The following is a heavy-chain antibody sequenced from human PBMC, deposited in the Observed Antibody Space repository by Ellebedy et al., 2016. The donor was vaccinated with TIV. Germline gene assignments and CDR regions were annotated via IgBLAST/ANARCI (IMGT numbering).Heavy chain of an antibody. V-gene: IGHV3-30*03. Sequence: PGGSLRLSCAASGFTFSSYGMHRVRQAPGKGLEWVAVISYDGSNKYYADSVKGRFTISRDNSKNTLYLQMNSLRAEDTAVYYCARDGRTVAGPTYGMDVWGQGTTVTVSS. CDR3: ARDGRTVAGPTYGMDV. D-gene: IGHD6-19*01. CDR2: ISYDGSNK. CDR1: GFTFSSYG. J-gene: IGHJ6*02.